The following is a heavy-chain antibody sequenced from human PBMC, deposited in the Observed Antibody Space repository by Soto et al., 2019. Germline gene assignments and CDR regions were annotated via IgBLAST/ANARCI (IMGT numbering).Heavy chain of an antibody. J-gene: IGHJ6*02. D-gene: IGHD6-13*01. CDR3: ARRLISSWYDYYYYYGMDV. CDR1: GFTFSSYW. V-gene: IGHV3-7*03. CDR2: IKQDGSEK. Sequence: GWSRRLSCAASGFTFSSYWMSWVRQAPGNGLEWVANIKQDGSEKYYVDSVKGRFTISRDNAKNSLYLQMNSLRAEDTAVYYCARRLISSWYDYYYYYGMDVWGQGTTVTVSS.